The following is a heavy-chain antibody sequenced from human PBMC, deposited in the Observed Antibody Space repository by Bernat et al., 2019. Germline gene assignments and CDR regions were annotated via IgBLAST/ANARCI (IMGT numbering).Heavy chain of an antibody. CDR3: AKGNGYLGSSSEVDY. D-gene: IGHD6-6*01. J-gene: IGHJ4*02. CDR2: ISYDGSNK. Sequence: QVQLVESGGGVVQPGRSLRLSCAASGFTFSSYGMHWVRQAPGKGLEWVAVISYDGSNKYYADSVKGRFTISRDNSKNTLYLQMNSLRAEDTAVYYCAKGNGYLGSSSEVDYWGQGTLVTVSS. CDR1: GFTFSSYG. V-gene: IGHV3-30*18.